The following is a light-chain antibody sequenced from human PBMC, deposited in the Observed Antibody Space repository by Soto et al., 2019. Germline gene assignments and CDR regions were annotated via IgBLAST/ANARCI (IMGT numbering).Light chain of an antibody. CDR1: QSVSSSY. Sequence: EIVLTQSPGTLSLSPGERATLSCRASQSVSSSYLAWYQQKPGQAPRILIYGASSRATGIPDRFSGSGSGSNFTSTISGLEDEEYAVYEEHRYGSSLAFGRGTKVDIK. CDR3: HRYGSSLA. V-gene: IGKV3-20*01. J-gene: IGKJ3*01. CDR2: GAS.